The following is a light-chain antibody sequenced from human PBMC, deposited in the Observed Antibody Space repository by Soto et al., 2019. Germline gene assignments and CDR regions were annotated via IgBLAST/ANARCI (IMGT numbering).Light chain of an antibody. J-gene: IGKJ1*01. V-gene: IGKV1-27*01. CDR2: AAS. CDR1: QGISTY. CDR3: QNYNCAPWT. Sequence: DIQMTQSPSSLSASVGDRVTITCRASQGISTYLVWYQQKPGTVPKLLIFAASTLQSGVPSRFSGSGSGTDFTLTISTLQPEDVATYYCQNYNCAPWTFGQGTKVESK.